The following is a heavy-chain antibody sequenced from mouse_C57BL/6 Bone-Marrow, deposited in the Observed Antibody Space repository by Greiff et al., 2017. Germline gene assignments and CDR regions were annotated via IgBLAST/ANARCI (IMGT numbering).Heavy chain of an antibody. CDR3: ARDRDYYGSSYCWYFDV. V-gene: IGHV3-6*01. CDR1: GYSITSGYY. J-gene: IGHJ1*03. CDR2: ISYDGSN. Sequence: EVKLMESGPGLVKPSQSLSLTCSVTGYSITSGYYWNWIRQFPGNKLEWMGYISYDGSNNYNPSLKNRISITRDTSKNQFFLKLNSVTTEDTATYYCARDRDYYGSSYCWYFDVWGTGTTVTVSS. D-gene: IGHD1-1*01.